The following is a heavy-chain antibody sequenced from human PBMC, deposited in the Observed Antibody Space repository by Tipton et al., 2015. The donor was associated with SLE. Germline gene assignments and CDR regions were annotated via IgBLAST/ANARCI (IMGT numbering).Heavy chain of an antibody. CDR1: GFTFSDYY. CDR2: ISSSGSTI. J-gene: IGHJ4*02. CDR3: ASWGAAAGLPFDY. V-gene: IGHV3-11*04. D-gene: IGHD6-13*01. Sequence: SLRLSCAASGFTFSDYYMSWIRQAPGKGLEWVSYISSSGSTIYYADSVKGRFTISRDNAKNSLYLQMNSLRAEDTAVYYCASWGAAAGLPFDYWGQGTLVTVSS.